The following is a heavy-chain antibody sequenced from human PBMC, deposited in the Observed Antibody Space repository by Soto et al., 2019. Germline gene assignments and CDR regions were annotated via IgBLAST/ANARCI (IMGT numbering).Heavy chain of an antibody. Sequence: EMQLLESGGDLVQPGGSLRLSCATSGFTFSSYAMSWVRQAPGKGLEWVSAISGSGGSTYYADSVKGRFTISRDNSKNTLYLQMNSLRAEDTAVYYCAKAQPGYCSGGSCYVGAFDIWGQGTMVTVSS. D-gene: IGHD2-15*01. V-gene: IGHV3-23*01. CDR1: GFTFSSYA. CDR3: AKAQPGYCSGGSCYVGAFDI. J-gene: IGHJ3*02. CDR2: ISGSGGST.